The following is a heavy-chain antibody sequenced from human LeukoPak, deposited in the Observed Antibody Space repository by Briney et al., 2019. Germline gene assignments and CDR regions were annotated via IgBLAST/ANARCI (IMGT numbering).Heavy chain of an antibody. CDR2: INHRGNT. Sequence: KPSETLSLTFGIYGGALRDYSRTWIRQPPGQGLEWIGEINHRGNTNFNPSLKSRVTISVDTSKNQFSLKLTSVTAADTALYFCARGRFYVFDIWGQGTLDTVSS. CDR3: ARGRFYVFDI. V-gene: IGHV4-34*01. J-gene: IGHJ3*02. CDR1: GGALRDYS. D-gene: IGHD2/OR15-2a*01.